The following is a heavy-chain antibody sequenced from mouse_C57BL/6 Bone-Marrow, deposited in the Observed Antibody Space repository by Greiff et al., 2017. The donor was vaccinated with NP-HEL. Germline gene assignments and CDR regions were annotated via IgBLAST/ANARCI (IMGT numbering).Heavy chain of an antibody. D-gene: IGHD1-1*01. CDR3: ARSYYYGGAMDY. J-gene: IGHJ4*01. V-gene: IGHV1-26*01. Sequence: EVQLQQSGPELVKPGASVKISCKASGYTFTDYYMNWVKQSHGKSLEWIGDINPNNGGTSYNQKFKGKATLTVDKSSGTAYMELRSLTSEDSAVYYCARSYYYGGAMDYWGQGTSVTVSS. CDR2: INPNNGGT. CDR1: GYTFTDYY.